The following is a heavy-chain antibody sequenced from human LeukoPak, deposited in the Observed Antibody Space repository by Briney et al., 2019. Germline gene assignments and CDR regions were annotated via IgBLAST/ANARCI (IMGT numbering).Heavy chain of an antibody. Sequence: SVKVSCKASGGTFSSYAISLVRQAPGQGLEWMGGIISIFGTANYAQKFQGRVTITTDESTSTAYMELSSLRSEDTAVYYCASPPGYCSSTSCNGAFDIWGQGTMVTVSS. J-gene: IGHJ3*02. D-gene: IGHD2-2*01. CDR3: ASPPGYCSSTSCNGAFDI. CDR1: GGTFSSYA. CDR2: IISIFGTA. V-gene: IGHV1-69*05.